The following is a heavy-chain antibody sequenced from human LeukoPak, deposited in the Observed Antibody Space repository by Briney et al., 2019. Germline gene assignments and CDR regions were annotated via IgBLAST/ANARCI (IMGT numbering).Heavy chain of an antibody. CDR3: AKGPDYYDSSGYYAC. Sequence: GGSLRLSCAASGFTFSSYSMNWVRQAPGKGLEWVSYISGSSSTIYYADSVKGRFTISRDNSKNTLYLQMNSLRAEDTAVYYCAKGPDYYDSSGYYACWGQGTLVTVSS. CDR2: ISGSSSTI. D-gene: IGHD3-22*01. CDR1: GFTFSSYS. V-gene: IGHV3-48*01. J-gene: IGHJ4*02.